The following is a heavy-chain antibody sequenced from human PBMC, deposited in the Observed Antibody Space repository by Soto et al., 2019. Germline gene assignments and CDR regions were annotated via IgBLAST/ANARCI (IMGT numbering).Heavy chain of an antibody. D-gene: IGHD3-10*01. CDR2: IYYSGST. V-gene: IGHV4-39*01. CDR1: GGSISSSSYY. Sequence: SETLSLTCTVSGGSISSSSYYWGWIRQPPGKGLEWIGSIYYSGSTYYNPSLKSRVTISVDTSKDQFSLKLSSVTAADTAVYYCARLALVRGVIISGDYYGMDVWGQGTTVTVSS. CDR3: ARLALVRGVIISGDYYGMDV. J-gene: IGHJ6*02.